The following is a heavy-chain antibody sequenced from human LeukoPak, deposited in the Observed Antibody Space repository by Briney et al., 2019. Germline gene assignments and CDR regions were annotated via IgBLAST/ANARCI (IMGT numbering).Heavy chain of an antibody. V-gene: IGHV3-49*04. J-gene: IGHJ6*02. CDR1: GFTFSSYS. D-gene: IGHD3-3*02. Sequence: GGSLRLSCAASGFTFSSYSMNWVRQAPGKGLEWVGFLRSKLYGETTEYAASVKGRFTISRDDSRSIAYLQMNSLKTEDTALYYCTRCTYPVLDYYGMDVWGPGTTVTVSS. CDR3: TRCTYPVLDYYGMDV. CDR2: LRSKLYGETT.